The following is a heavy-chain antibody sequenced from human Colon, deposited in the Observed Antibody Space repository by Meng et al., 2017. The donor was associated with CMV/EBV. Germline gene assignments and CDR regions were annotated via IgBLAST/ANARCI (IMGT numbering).Heavy chain of an antibody. D-gene: IGHD2-2*02. Sequence: GESLKISCAASGFTFSSHEMNWVRQAPGKGLEWISYISSSGSDIYYADSVKGRFTISRDNAKNSLYLQMNSLRAEDTAVYYCARDSLGFGVVVPAAIGWFDPWGQGTLVTVSS. J-gene: IGHJ5*02. CDR3: ARDSLGFGVVVPAAIGWFDP. V-gene: IGHV3-48*03. CDR1: GFTFSSHE. CDR2: ISSSGSDI.